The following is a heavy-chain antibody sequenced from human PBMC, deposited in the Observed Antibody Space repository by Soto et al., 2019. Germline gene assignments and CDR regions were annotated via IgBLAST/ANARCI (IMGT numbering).Heavy chain of an antibody. Sequence: QVQLVQSGAEVKKPGSSVKVSCKASVGTFSSYAISWVRQAPGQGLEWMGGIIPIFGTANYAQKFQGRVTNTADESTSTAYMELSRLRSDDTAVYYCARGVVVVPDYYYYGMDVWGQGTTVTVSS. V-gene: IGHV1-69*01. CDR2: IIPIFGTA. J-gene: IGHJ6*02. CDR3: ARGVVVVPDYYYYGMDV. D-gene: IGHD2-2*01. CDR1: VGTFSSYA.